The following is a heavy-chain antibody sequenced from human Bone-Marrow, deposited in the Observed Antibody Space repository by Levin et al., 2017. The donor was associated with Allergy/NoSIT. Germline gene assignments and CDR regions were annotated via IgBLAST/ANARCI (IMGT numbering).Heavy chain of an antibody. J-gene: IGHJ5*02. Sequence: SETLSLTCTVSGGSISSYYWSWIRQPPGKGLEWIGYIYYSGSTNYNPSPKSRVTISVDTSKNQFSLKLSSVTAADTAVYYCARDVVLVPAAPMGGWFDPWGQGTLVTVSS. CDR1: GGSISSYY. CDR3: ARDVVLVPAAPMGGWFDP. V-gene: IGHV4-59*01. D-gene: IGHD2-2*01. CDR2: IYYSGST.